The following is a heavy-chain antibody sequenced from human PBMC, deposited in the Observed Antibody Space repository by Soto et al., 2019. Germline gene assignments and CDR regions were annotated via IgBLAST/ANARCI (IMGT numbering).Heavy chain of an antibody. J-gene: IGHJ4*02. V-gene: IGHV3-48*02. CDR3: ARDKADKDCISSSCFRPRDC. CDR2: IGTYTVTK. D-gene: IGHD2-2*01. Sequence: PGGPLRLSSADSGFTFSAHTMTCVRQAPGKGMEWLSYIGTYTVTKHYPDSVRGRFTISSDNAKNSLYLQMDSLRDEDTAVYYCARDKADKDCISSSCFRPRDCWGQGTLVTVSS. CDR1: GFTFSAHT.